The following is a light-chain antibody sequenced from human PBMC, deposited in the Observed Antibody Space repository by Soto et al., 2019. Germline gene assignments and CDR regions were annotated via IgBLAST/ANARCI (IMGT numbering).Light chain of an antibody. CDR2: DAS. J-gene: IGKJ4*01. CDR3: QQYNSYPLT. CDR1: QSISSW. V-gene: IGKV1-5*01. Sequence: DIQMTQSPSTLSASVGDRVTITCRASQSISSWLAWYQQKPGKAPKLLIYDASSLESGVPSRFSGSGSGSEFTLTISSLQPDDFATYYCQQYNSYPLTYGGGTKVEIK.